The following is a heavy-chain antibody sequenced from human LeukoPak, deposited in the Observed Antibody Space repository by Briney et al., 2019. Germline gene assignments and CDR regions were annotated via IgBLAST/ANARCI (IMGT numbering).Heavy chain of an antibody. CDR1: GGSISSYY. CDR3: ARGFGIAAAGKRFGYFDY. J-gene: IGHJ4*02. Sequence: SETLSLTCTVSGGSISSYYWSWIRQPPGKGLEWIGYIYYSGSTNYNPSLKSRVTISVDTSKNQFSLKPSSVTAADTAVYYCARGFGIAAAGKRFGYFDYWGQGTLVTVSS. D-gene: IGHD6-13*01. CDR2: IYYSGST. V-gene: IGHV4-59*01.